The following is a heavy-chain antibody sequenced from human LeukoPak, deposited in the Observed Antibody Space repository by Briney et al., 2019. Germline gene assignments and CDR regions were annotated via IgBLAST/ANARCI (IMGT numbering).Heavy chain of an antibody. CDR3: AREVDYYGSGSYRSGMDV. V-gene: IGHV3-21*01. D-gene: IGHD3-10*01. CDR1: GFTFSSYS. CDR2: ISSSSSYI. Sequence: GGSLRLSCAASGFTFSSYSMNWVRQAPGKGLEWVSSISSSSSYIYYADSVKGRFTISRDDAKNSLYLQMNSLRAEDTAVYYCAREVDYYGSGSYRSGMDVWGQGTTVTVSS. J-gene: IGHJ6*02.